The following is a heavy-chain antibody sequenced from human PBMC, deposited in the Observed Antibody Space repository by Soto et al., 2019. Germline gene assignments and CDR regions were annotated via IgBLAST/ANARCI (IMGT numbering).Heavy chain of an antibody. J-gene: IGHJ4*02. CDR1: GFTFSNAW. CDR3: TTAGYSYGYAGGFDY. D-gene: IGHD5-18*01. Sequence: GGSLRLSCAASGFTFSNAWMSWVRQAPGKGLEWVGRIKSKTDGGTTDYAAPVKGRFTISRDDSKNTLYLQMNSLKTTDTAVYYCTTAGYSYGYAGGFDYWGQGTLVTVSS. CDR2: IKSKTDGGTT. V-gene: IGHV3-15*01.